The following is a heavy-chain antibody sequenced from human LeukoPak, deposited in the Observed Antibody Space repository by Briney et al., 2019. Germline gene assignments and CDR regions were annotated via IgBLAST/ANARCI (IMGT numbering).Heavy chain of an antibody. J-gene: IGHJ3*02. V-gene: IGHV1-18*04. D-gene: IGHD6-19*01. CDR2: ISAYNGNT. CDR1: GYTFTGYY. CDR3: ARDLPIAVAGNDAFDI. Sequence: ASVKVSCKASGYTFTGYYMHWVRQAPGQGLEWMGWISAYNGNTNYAQKLQGRVTMTTDTSTSTAYMELRSLRSDDTAVYYCARDLPIAVAGNDAFDIWGQGTMVTVSS.